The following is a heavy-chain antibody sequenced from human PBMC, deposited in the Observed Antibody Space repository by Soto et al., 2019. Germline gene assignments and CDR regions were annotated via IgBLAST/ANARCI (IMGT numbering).Heavy chain of an antibody. Sequence: ASVKVSCKASGYTFTGYYMHWVRQAPGQGLEWMGWINPNSGGTNYAQKFQGWVTMTRDTSISTAYMELSRLRSDDTAVYYCARGGLLFGYCSGGSCYSGGNDAFDIWGKGTMVTVSS. D-gene: IGHD2-15*01. J-gene: IGHJ3*02. V-gene: IGHV1-2*04. CDR2: INPNSGGT. CDR1: GYTFTGYY. CDR3: ARGGLLFGYCSGGSCYSGGNDAFDI.